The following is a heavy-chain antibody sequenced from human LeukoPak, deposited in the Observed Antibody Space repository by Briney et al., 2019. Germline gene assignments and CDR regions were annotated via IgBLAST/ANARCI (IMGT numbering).Heavy chain of an antibody. D-gene: IGHD6-13*01. CDR1: GFTFDDYA. V-gene: IGHV3-9*01. Sequence: GGSLRLSCAASGFTFDDYAMHWVRQAPGKGLEWVSGISWNSNYIGYGDSVKGRFTISRDNAKSSLYLQMNSLRTEDTALYYCAKGSGYASSWYQDYWGQGTLVTVSS. CDR2: ISWNSNYI. CDR3: AKGSGYASSWYQDY. J-gene: IGHJ4*02.